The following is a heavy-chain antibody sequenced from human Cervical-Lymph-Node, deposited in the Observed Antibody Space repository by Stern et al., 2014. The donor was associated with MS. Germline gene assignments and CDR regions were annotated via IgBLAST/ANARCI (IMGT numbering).Heavy chain of an antibody. J-gene: IGHJ6*02. D-gene: IGHD1-1*01. Sequence: VQLVESGAEVKKPGESLKISCKGSGYTFTNNWIAWVRQMPGKGLEWMGIIYPDDSDIRYSPSLQGQVTISADKSLSTAYLQRSSRKAADSAVYYCARPPPRRKWDDPNYGMDVWGQGTTVTVSS. V-gene: IGHV5-51*03. CDR2: IYPDDSDI. CDR1: GYTFTNNW. CDR3: ARPPPRRKWDDPNYGMDV.